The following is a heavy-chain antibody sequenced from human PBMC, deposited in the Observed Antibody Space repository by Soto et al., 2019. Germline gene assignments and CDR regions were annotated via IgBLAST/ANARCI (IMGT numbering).Heavy chain of an antibody. D-gene: IGHD3-10*01. CDR3: ARDRPGERGDYIYGMDV. V-gene: IGHV4-4*07. CDR1: GASISSYY. CDR2: IYTSGRS. Sequence: SETLSLTCTVSGASISSYYWSWIRQPAGKGLQWIGRIYTSGRSNYNLSLKSRVTMSLDTSKNQFSLNVTSVTAADTAVYYCARDRPGERGDYIYGMDVWGQGTAVTVSS. J-gene: IGHJ6*02.